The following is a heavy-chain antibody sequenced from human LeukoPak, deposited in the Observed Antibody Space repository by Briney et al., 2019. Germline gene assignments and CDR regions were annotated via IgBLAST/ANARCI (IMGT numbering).Heavy chain of an antibody. CDR3: AMRSGSDAFDI. V-gene: IGHV1-2*02. Sequence: ASVKVSCKASGYTFTDYYMYWVRQAPGPGQEWMGGINPDSGGRNYAQKFQSRVTMTRDTSISTAYMELSSPRSDDTSVYYCAMRSGSDAFDIWGQGTMVTVSS. J-gene: IGHJ3*02. D-gene: IGHD3-3*01. CDR2: INPDSGGR. CDR1: GYTFTDYY.